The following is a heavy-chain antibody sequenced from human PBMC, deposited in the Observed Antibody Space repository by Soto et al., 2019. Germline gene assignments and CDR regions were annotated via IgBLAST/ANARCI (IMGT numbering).Heavy chain of an antibody. CDR2: ISGSGGST. CDR3: AKHSYYYDSSGYYYVDY. V-gene: IGHV3-23*01. CDR1: GFTFSSYA. D-gene: IGHD3-22*01. Sequence: EVQLLESGGGLVQPGGSLRLSCAASGFTFSSYAMSWVRQAPGKGLEWVSAISGSGGSTYYADSVKGRFTISRDNSKNTLYLQMNSLRAEDTAVYYCAKHSYYYDSSGYYYVDYWGQGTLVTVSS. J-gene: IGHJ4*02.